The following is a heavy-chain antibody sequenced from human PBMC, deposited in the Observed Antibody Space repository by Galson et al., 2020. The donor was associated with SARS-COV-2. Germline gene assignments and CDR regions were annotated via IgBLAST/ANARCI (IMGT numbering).Heavy chain of an antibody. Sequence: TGESLRLSCAASGFTFSSYGMHWVRQAPGKGLEWVAVISYDGSNKYYADSVKGRFTIYRDNSKNTLYLQMNSLRAEDTAVYYCAKVASDYVWGSYRYPVRDYWGQGTLVTVSS. D-gene: IGHD3-16*02. J-gene: IGHJ4*02. V-gene: IGHV3-30*18. CDR3: AKVASDYVWGSYRYPVRDY. CDR2: ISYDGSNK. CDR1: GFTFSSYG.